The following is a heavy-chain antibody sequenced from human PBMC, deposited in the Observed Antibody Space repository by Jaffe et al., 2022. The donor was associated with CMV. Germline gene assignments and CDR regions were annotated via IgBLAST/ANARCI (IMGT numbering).Heavy chain of an antibody. CDR1: GFTFSSYS. J-gene: IGHJ5*02. CDR2: ISSSSSYI. D-gene: IGHD3-3*01. CDR3: ARDQKKPSTIFGVVIFNWFDP. Sequence: EVQLVESGGGLVKPGGSLRLSCAASGFTFSSYSMNWVRQAPGKGLEWVSSISSSSSYIYYADSVKGRFTISRDNAKNSLYLQMNSLRAEDTAVYYCARDQKKPSTIFGVVIFNWFDPWGQGTLVTVSS. V-gene: IGHV3-21*01.